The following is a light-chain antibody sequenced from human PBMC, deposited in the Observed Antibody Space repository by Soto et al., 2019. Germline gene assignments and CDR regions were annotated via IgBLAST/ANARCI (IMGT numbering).Light chain of an antibody. J-gene: IGKJ5*01. CDR3: QQYGSSPFT. Sequence: EIVLTQSPGTLSLSPGERATLSCSASQSVSRSYLAWYHQKPGQAPRLLIYGASSRATGIPDRFSGGGSGTDFSLTISRLEPEDFAVYYCQQYGSSPFTFGQGTRLEI. CDR2: GAS. CDR1: QSVSRSY. V-gene: IGKV3-20*01.